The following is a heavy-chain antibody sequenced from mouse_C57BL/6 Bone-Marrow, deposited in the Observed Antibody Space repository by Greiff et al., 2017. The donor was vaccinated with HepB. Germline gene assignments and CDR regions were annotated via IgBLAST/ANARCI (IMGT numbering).Heavy chain of an antibody. V-gene: IGHV1-54*01. CDR2: INPGSGGT. D-gene: IGHD1-1*01. CDR1: GYAFTNYL. CDR3: ARSRVYYGSSLYWYFDV. Sequence: VQLQQSGAELVRPGTSVKVSCKASGYAFTNYLIEWVKQRPGQGLEWIGVINPGSGGTNYNEKFKGKATLTADKSSSTAYMQLSSLTSEDSAVYFCARSRVYYGSSLYWYFDVWGTGTTVTVSS. J-gene: IGHJ1*03.